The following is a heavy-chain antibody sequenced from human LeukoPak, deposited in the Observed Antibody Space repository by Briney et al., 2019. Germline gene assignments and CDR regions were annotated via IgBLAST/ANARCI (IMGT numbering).Heavy chain of an antibody. CDR3: ARGWNYCSSTSCYPFDY. J-gene: IGHJ4*02. D-gene: IGHD2-2*01. V-gene: IGHV4-34*01. CDR1: GGSFSGYY. CDR2: INHSGST. Sequence: SETLSLTCAVYGGSFSGYYWSWIRQPPGKGLEWIGEINHSGSTNYNPSLKSRVTISVDTSKNQFSLKLSSVTAADTAVYYCARGWNYCSSTSCYPFDYWGQGTLVTVSS.